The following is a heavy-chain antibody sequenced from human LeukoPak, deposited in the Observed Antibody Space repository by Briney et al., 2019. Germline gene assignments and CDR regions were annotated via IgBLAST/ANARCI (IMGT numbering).Heavy chain of an antibody. CDR1: GFSFSNYE. V-gene: IGHV3-48*03. CDR3: ASPMTTVTTNALDI. CDR2: ISSSGTTI. Sequence: PGGSLRLSCAASGFSFSNYEMNWVRQAPGKGLEWISYISSSGTTIYYADSMKGRFTISRDNAKNSLYLQMNSLRAEDTAVYYCASPMTTVTTNALDIWGQGTMVTVSS. J-gene: IGHJ3*02. D-gene: IGHD4-17*01.